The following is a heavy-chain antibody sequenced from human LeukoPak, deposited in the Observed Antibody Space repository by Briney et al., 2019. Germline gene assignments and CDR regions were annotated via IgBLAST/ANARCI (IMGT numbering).Heavy chain of an antibody. V-gene: IGHV3-23*01. CDR3: AKGGLYGDYGYYYYGMDV. J-gene: IGHJ6*02. CDR1: GFTFSSYA. Sequence: RGSLRLSCAASGFTFSSYAMSWVRQAPGKGLEWVSAISGSGGSTYYADSVKGRFTISRDNSKNTLYLQMNSLRAEDTAVYYCAKGGLYGDYGYYYYGMDVWGQGTTVTVSS. CDR2: ISGSGGST. D-gene: IGHD4-17*01.